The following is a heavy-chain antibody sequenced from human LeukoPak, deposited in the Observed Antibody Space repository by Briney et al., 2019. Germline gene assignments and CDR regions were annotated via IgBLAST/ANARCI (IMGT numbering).Heavy chain of an antibody. D-gene: IGHD5-18*01. V-gene: IGHV3-53*01. CDR2: LYSGGSA. Sequence: GGSLRLSCAASGFNVSSNYMSWVRQAPGKGLEWVSLLYSGGSAFHADSVKGRFTIHRDNSKNALYLQLNSLRAEDTAAYYCARAGGGYRYGYYYHFYMDVWGKGTTVTVSS. J-gene: IGHJ6*03. CDR3: ARAGGGYRYGYYYHFYMDV. CDR1: GFNVSSNY.